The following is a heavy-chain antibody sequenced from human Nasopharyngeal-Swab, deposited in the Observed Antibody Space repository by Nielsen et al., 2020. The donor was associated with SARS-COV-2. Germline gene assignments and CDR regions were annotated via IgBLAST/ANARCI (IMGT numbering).Heavy chain of an antibody. V-gene: IGHV3-21*01. J-gene: IGHJ6*02. D-gene: IGHD3-9*01. Sequence: GESLKISCAASGFTFSSYSMNWVRQAPGKGLEWVSSISSSSGYIYYADSVKGRFTISRDNAKNSLYLQMNSLRAEDTAVYYCARDRENYDILTGYYLGDVWGQGTTVTVSS. CDR3: ARDRENYDILTGYYLGDV. CDR2: ISSSSGYI. CDR1: GFTFSSYS.